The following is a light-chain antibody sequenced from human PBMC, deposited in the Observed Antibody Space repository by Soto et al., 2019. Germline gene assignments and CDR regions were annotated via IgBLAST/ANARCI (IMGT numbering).Light chain of an antibody. Sequence: DIQMTQSPSTLSASVGDRVTITCRASQSISSWLAWYQQKPGKAPKLLIYKASSLESGVPSRFSGSGSGTEFTLTISSLQPDDFATYYCQQTYSARWTFGQGTKVGI. V-gene: IGKV1-5*03. CDR3: QQTYSARWT. J-gene: IGKJ1*01. CDR2: KAS. CDR1: QSISSW.